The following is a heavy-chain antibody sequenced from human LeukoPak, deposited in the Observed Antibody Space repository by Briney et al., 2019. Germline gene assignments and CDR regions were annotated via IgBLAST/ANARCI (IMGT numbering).Heavy chain of an antibody. D-gene: IGHD6-19*01. CDR3: ARDTTKQWLAHVY. Sequence: SETLSLTCTVSDGSMTNYYWSWIRQPAGKGLEWIGRIYTSGSTNYNPSLKSRVTMSVDTSKNQFSLKLSSVTAADTAVYYCARDTTKQWLAHVYWGQGTLVTVSS. J-gene: IGHJ4*02. CDR2: IYTSGST. V-gene: IGHV4-4*07. CDR1: DGSMTNYY.